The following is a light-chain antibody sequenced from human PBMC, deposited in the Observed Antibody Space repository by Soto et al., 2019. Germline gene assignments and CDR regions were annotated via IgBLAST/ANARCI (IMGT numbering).Light chain of an antibody. CDR2: EAR. CDR3: SSYTTDTTHVV. CDR1: SSDVGGYQY. Sequence: QSAPTQPASVSGSPGQSITISCTGTSSDVGGYQYVSWYQQHPGKAPKLIIYEARNRPSGVSTRFSASKSGNTASLTISGLQAEDEADYYCSSYTTDTTHVVFGGGTKLNVL. J-gene: IGLJ2*01. V-gene: IGLV2-14*01.